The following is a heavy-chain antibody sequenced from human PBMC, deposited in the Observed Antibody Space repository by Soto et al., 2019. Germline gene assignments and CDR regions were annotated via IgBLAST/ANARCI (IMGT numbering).Heavy chain of an antibody. CDR1: GFTFDDYA. CDR2: ISWNSGRI. D-gene: IGHD4-17*01. V-gene: IGHV3-9*01. Sequence: EVQLVESGGGLVQPGRSLRLSCAASGFTFDDYAMHWVRQAPGKGLEWVSGISWNSGRIGYADSVKGRFTISRDNAKNSLDLQMNSLRAEDTALYYCAKSPSYYGDFDYWGQGTLVTVSS. J-gene: IGHJ4*02. CDR3: AKSPSYYGDFDY.